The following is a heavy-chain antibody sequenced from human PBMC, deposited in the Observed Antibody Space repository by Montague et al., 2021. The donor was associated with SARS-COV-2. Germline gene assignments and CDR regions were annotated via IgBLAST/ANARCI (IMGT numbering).Heavy chain of an antibody. Sequence: SETLSLTCTVSGGSIANSHKYWGWVRQPPGKGLEWIGSVLYTGTPYDHSFLTARVTISLDTSKNQFSLKMYSVTAADTATYFCVAGGDSAKAGAYWGQGTLVTVSS. CDR1: GGSIANSHKY. V-gene: IGHV4-39*07. CDR3: VAGGDSAKAGAY. J-gene: IGHJ4*02. D-gene: IGHD3-16*01. CDR2: VLYTGTP.